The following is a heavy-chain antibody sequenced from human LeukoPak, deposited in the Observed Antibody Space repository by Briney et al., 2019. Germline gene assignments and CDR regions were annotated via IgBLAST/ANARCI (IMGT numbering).Heavy chain of an antibody. J-gene: IGHJ2*01. CDR3: AREDYYDSLGYFDL. CDR1: GFTFSSYA. D-gene: IGHD3-22*01. V-gene: IGHV3-48*03. CDR2: ISASGSGSTI. Sequence: GGSLRLSCAASGFTFSSYAMSWVRQAPGKGLEWLSYISASGSGSTIYYADSVKGRFTISRDNAKNSLYLQMNSLRAEDTAVYYCAREDYYDSLGYFDLWGRGTLVTVPS.